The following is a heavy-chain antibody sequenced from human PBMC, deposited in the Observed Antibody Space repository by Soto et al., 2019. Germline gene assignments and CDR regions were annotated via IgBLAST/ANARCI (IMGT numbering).Heavy chain of an antibody. CDR1: GFSLSTSGVG. D-gene: IGHD3-3*01. J-gene: IGHJ4*02. CDR2: IYWNDDK. V-gene: IGHV2-5*01. CDR3: AHSREGPDYDFWSGYYTGREPQWAYFDY. Sequence: GSGPTLVNPTQTLTLTCTFSGFSLSTSGVGVGWIRQPPGKALEWLALIYWNDDKRYSPSLKSRLTITKDTSKNQVVLTMTNMDPVDTATYYCAHSREGPDYDFWSGYYTGREPQWAYFDYWGQGTLVTVSS.